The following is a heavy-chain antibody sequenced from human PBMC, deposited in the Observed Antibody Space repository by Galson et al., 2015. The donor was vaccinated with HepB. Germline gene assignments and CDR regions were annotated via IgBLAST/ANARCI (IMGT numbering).Heavy chain of an antibody. V-gene: IGHV1-24*01. Sequence: SVKVSCKVSGYTLTELSMHWVRQAPGKGLEWMGGFDPEDGETIYAQKFQGRVTMTEDTSTDTAYMELSSLRSEDTAVYYCATAPGGYSYGSIWGQGTLVTVSS. CDR1: GYTLTELS. J-gene: IGHJ4*02. CDR2: FDPEDGET. CDR3: ATAPGGYSYGSI. D-gene: IGHD5-18*01.